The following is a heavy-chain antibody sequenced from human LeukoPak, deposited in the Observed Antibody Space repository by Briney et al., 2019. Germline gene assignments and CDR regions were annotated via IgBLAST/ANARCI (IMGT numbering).Heavy chain of an antibody. D-gene: IGHD5-18*01. CDR1: GGSISSGDYY. J-gene: IGHJ5*02. Sequence: PSETLSLTCTVSGGSISSGDYYWSWIRQPPGKGLEWIGSIYYSGSTYYNPSLKSRVTISVDTSKNQFSLKLSSVTAADTAVYYCASAGYSYGRHDWFDPWGQGTLVTVSS. CDR3: ASAGYSYGRHDWFDP. V-gene: IGHV4-39*07. CDR2: IYYSGST.